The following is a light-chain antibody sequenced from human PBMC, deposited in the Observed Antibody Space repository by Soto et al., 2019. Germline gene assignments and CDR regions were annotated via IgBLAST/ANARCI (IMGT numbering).Light chain of an antibody. CDR2: DVT. Sequence: QSALTQPRSVSGSPGQSVTISCTGTSSDVGGYNYVSWYQQLPGKAPKLMIYDVTKRPSRVPDRFSGSKSGNTASLTISGLQSEDEADYHCCSFSGTYHWVFGGGTKLTVL. J-gene: IGLJ3*02. CDR1: SSDVGGYNY. V-gene: IGLV2-11*01. CDR3: CSFSGTYHWV.